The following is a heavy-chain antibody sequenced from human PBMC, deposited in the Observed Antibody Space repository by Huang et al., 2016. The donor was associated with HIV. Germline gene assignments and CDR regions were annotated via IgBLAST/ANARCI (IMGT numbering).Heavy chain of an antibody. CDR2: IKHSDRN. J-gene: IGHJ6*03. CDR1: GGSVSGYY. Sequence: QVQLQQWGAGLLRPSETLSLTCAVYGGSVSGYYGTWIRQPPGKGLEWIGEIKHSDRNNYNPSLKSRVTISVDTSRNQFSLTLTSVTAADTAVYYCARGQGGYYYYYMDVWGKGTTVTVSS. CDR3: ARGQGGYYYYYMDV. V-gene: IGHV4-34*01.